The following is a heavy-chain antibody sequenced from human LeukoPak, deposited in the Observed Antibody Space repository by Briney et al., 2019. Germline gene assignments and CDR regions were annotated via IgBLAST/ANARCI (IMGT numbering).Heavy chain of an antibody. D-gene: IGHD3-10*01. V-gene: IGHV3-11*01. CDR1: GFTFSDYY. CDR3: TRDYYGIDAFDI. J-gene: IGHJ3*02. CDR2: ISSSGSTI. Sequence: PVGSLRLSCAASGFTFSDYYMSWIRQAPGKGLEWVSYISSSGSTIYYADSVKGRFTISRDNAKNSLYLQMNSLRAEDTAVYYCTRDYYGIDAFDIWGQGTMVTVSS.